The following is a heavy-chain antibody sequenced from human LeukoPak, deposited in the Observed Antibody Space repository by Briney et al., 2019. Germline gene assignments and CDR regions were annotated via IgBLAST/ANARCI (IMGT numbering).Heavy chain of an antibody. CDR3: TTGVLTGFPR. Sequence: GGSLRHSCAPSGFTFSNAWMSWVRQAPGKGLEWVGRIKSKSDGGTTDYAAPVKGRFTISGDDSKNTLYLQMNSLKTEDAAVYYCTTGVLTGFPRWGQGTLVTVSS. V-gene: IGHV3-15*01. D-gene: IGHD3-9*01. J-gene: IGHJ4*02. CDR1: GFTFSNAW. CDR2: IKSKSDGGTT.